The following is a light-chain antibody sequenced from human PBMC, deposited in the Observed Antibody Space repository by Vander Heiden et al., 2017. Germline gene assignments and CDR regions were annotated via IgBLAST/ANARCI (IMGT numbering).Light chain of an antibody. CDR2: GAS. CDR3: QQYDKLPLT. V-gene: IGKV3-20*01. J-gene: IGKJ4*01. Sequence: PGQRATLSCRASQSLSRNFLAWYQQKPGQSPRLLIYGASNRAAGTPDRLSGSGSGTAFTLTISRLEPEDFAVYFCQQYDKLPLTFGGGTKVDLK. CDR1: QSLSRNF.